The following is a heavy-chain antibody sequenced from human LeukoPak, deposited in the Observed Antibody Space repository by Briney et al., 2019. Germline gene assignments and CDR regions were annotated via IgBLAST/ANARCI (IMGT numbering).Heavy chain of an antibody. V-gene: IGHV4-59*01. CDR1: GGSISSYY. Sequence: SETLSLTCTVSGGSISSYYWSWIRQPPGKGLEWSGYIYYSGSTNYNPSLKSRVTISVDTSKNQFSLKLSSVTAADTAVYYCAREGGYSYGYDWFDPWGQGTLVTVSS. D-gene: IGHD5-18*01. CDR2: IYYSGST. J-gene: IGHJ5*02. CDR3: AREGGYSYGYDWFDP.